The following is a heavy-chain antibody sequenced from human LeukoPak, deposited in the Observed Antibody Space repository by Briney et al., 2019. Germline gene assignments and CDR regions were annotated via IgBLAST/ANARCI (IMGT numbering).Heavy chain of an antibody. V-gene: IGHV3-21*04. J-gene: IGHJ4*02. CDR2: ISSSSSYI. CDR1: GFTFSTYS. D-gene: IGHD1-26*01. Sequence: GGSLRLSCAASGFTFSTYSMNWVRQAPGKGLEWVSSISSSSSYIYYADSVKGRFTISRDNSKNTLYLQMNSLRAEDTAVYYCAKDSRVGAYDYFDYWGQGTLVTVSS. CDR3: AKDSRVGAYDYFDY.